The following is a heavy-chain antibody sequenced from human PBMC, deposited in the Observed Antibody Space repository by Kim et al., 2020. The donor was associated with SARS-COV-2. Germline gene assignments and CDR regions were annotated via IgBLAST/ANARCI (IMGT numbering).Heavy chain of an antibody. CDR2: ITSNGAAT. Sequence: GGSLRLSCSASGFIFSSSAMYWVRQAPGRGLEYVSGITSNGAATNYADSVRGRFTISRDNLKNTLELQMSSLRSEDTAVYYCVKNPGGSYYYNSGIHVWG. CDR1: GFIFSSSA. J-gene: IGHJ6*01. D-gene: IGHD2-15*01. CDR3: VKNPGGSYYYNSGIHV. V-gene: IGHV3-64D*09.